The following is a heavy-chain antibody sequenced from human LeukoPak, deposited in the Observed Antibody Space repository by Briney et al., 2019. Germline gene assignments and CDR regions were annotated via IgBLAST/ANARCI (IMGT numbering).Heavy chain of an antibody. CDR3: ARGGGDIVVVPAAGVNNWFDP. D-gene: IGHD2-2*01. V-gene: IGHV4-34*01. CDR1: SGSFSGYY. J-gene: IGHJ5*02. Sequence: SETLSLTCAVCSGSFSGYYWSWIRQPPGKGLEWIGEINHSGSTNYNPSLKSRVTISVDTSKNQFSLKLSSVTAADTAVYYCARGGGDIVVVPAAGVNNWFDPWGQGTLVTVS. CDR2: INHSGST.